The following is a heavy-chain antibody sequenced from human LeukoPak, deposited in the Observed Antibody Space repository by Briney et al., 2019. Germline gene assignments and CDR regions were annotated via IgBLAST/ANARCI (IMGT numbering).Heavy chain of an antibody. V-gene: IGHV4-38-2*02. D-gene: IGHD2-15*01. Sequence: PSETLSLTCTVSGGSISSGYYWGWIRQPPGKGLEWIGSIYHSGSTYYNPSLKSRVTISVDTSKNQFSLKLSSVTAADTAVYYCARSPLLGYCSGGSCNWFDPWGQGTLVTVSS. CDR1: GGSISSGYY. J-gene: IGHJ5*02. CDR3: ARSPLLGYCSGGSCNWFDP. CDR2: IYHSGST.